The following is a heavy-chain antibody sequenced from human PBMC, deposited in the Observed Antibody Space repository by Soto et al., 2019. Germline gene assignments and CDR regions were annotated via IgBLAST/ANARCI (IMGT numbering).Heavy chain of an antibody. CDR2: AHHSGRT. D-gene: IGHD6-25*01. CDR1: GDSISSSNW. J-gene: IGHJ5*02. V-gene: IGHV4-4*02. CDR3: ARDPGYNSGGNWFDP. Sequence: PSETLSLTCAVSGDSISSSNWWSWVRQPPGKGLEWIGDAHHSGRTNYNPSLKSRVTISVDKSKNQFSLNLTSVTAADTAVYYCARDPGYNSGGNWFDPWGQGTLVTVSS.